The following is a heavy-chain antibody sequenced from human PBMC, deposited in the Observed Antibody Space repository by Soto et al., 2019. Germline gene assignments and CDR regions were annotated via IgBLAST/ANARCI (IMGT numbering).Heavy chain of an antibody. CDR2: ITTTGSNT. V-gene: IGHV3-21*01. CDR1: GFPFSVYS. D-gene: IGHD1-1*01. Sequence: EVQLVESGGGLVKPGGSLRLSCAASGFPFSVYSMNWVRQAPGKGLEWVSSITTTGSNTYYKDSVQGRFTISRDNAKNSLFLHMDSLRAEDTAMYYCARDENWSVDYWGQGTLVTVSS. J-gene: IGHJ4*02. CDR3: ARDENWSVDY.